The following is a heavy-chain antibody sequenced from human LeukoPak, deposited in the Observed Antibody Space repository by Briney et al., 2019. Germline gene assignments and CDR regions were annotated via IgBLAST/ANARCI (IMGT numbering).Heavy chain of an antibody. CDR1: GYTFTSYG. Sequence: ASVKVSCKASGYTFTSYGISWVRQAPGQGLEWMGWISAYNGNTNYAQKLQGRVTMTTDTSTRTAYMELRSLRSDDTAVYYCARDGVVPAAISVTAPTDNWFDPWGQGTLVTVSS. V-gene: IGHV1-18*01. D-gene: IGHD2-2*02. CDR2: ISAYNGNT. J-gene: IGHJ5*02. CDR3: ARDGVVPAAISVTAPTDNWFDP.